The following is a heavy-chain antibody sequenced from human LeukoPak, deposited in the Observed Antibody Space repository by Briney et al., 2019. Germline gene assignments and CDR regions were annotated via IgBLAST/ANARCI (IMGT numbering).Heavy chain of an antibody. Sequence: SETLSLTCTVSGGSIRSCYWSWIRQPPGKGLEWIGYIYYSGSTNYNPSLKNRVTISVDTSKNQFSLKLSSVTAADTAVYYCARVAWAIIGQYYFDYWGQGTLVTVSS. CDR1: GGSIRSCY. CDR2: IYYSGST. CDR3: ARVAWAIIGQYYFDY. J-gene: IGHJ4*02. V-gene: IGHV4-59*01. D-gene: IGHD5-24*01.